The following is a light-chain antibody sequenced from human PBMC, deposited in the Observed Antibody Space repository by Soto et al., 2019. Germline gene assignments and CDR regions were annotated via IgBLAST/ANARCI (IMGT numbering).Light chain of an antibody. CDR2: AAS. V-gene: IGKV1-9*01. Sequence: IQLTQSPASLSSSVLERFTINCRASQGISSYLAWYQQKPGKAPKFLIYAASTLQSGVPSRFSGSGSGTEFTLTISSLQPEDFATYYCLQHNSYPWTFGQGTKVDIK. J-gene: IGKJ1*01. CDR1: QGISSY. CDR3: LQHNSYPWT.